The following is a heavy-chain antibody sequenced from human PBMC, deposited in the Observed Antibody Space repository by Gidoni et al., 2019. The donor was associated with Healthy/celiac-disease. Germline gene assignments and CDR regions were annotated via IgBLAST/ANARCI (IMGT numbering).Heavy chain of an antibody. Sequence: EVQLVQSGAEVKKPGESRRIPCTGSGSTFTSYWISWVRQMPGKGLEWMGRIDPSDSYTNYSPSFQGHVTISADKSISTAYLQWSSLKASDTAMYYCARHPRGEAGYFDYWGQGTLVTVSS. J-gene: IGHJ4*02. CDR3: ARHPRGEAGYFDY. CDR2: IDPSDSYT. D-gene: IGHD3-10*01. V-gene: IGHV5-10-1*03. CDR1: GSTFTSYW.